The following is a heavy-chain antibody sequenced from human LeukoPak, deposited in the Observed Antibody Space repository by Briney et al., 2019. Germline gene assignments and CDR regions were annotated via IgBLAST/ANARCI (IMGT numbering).Heavy chain of an antibody. J-gene: IGHJ6*03. CDR3: ATGAYYMDV. Sequence: PGGSLRLSCAASGFTFDDYTMHWVRQAPGKGLEWVSLISWDGGSTYYADSVKGRFTISRDNSKNSPYLQMNSLRTEDTALYYCATGAYYMDVWGKGTTVTVSS. CDR1: GFTFDDYT. V-gene: IGHV3-43*01. CDR2: ISWDGGST.